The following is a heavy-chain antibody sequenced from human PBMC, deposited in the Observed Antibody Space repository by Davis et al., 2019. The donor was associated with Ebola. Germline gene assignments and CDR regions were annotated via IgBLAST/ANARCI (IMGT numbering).Heavy chain of an antibody. V-gene: IGHV1-46*01. CDR1: GHTFTNHY. D-gene: IGHD3-16*01. CDR2: IHSSGRST. CDR3: AKLGSPVGGYWGLYL. J-gene: IGHJ5*02. Sequence: ASVKVSCKTSGHTFTNHYLHWVRQAPGQGLEWMGVIHSSGRSTRTAQKFQDRVSLHSDTSTSAVYMELTSLRSDDTAVYYCAKLGSPVGGYWGLYLWGQGTRVTVSS.